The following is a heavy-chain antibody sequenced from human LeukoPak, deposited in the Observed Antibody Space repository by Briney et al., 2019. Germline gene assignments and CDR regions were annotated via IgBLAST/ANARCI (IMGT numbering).Heavy chain of an antibody. D-gene: IGHD2-15*01. CDR3: ARGGGYCSGGSCHIDY. J-gene: IGHJ4*02. V-gene: IGHV4-59*01. Sequence: SETLSLTCTVSGGSISSYYWSWIRQSPGKGLEWIGYIYYSGSTNYNPSLKSRVTISVDTSKNQFSLKLSSVTAADTAVYYCARGGGYCSGGSCHIDYWGQGTLVTVSS. CDR2: IYYSGST. CDR1: GGSISSYY.